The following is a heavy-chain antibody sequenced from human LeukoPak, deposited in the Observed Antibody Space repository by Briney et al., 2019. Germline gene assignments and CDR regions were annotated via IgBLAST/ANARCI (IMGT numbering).Heavy chain of an antibody. CDR3: ARDLGTIMTTVTTYYYCGMDV. CDR2: ISAYNGNT. Sequence: ASVKVSCKASGYTFTSYGISWVRQAPGQGLEWMGWISAYNGNTNYAQKLQGRVTMTTDTSTSTAYMELRSLRSDDTAVYYCARDLGTIMTTVTTYYYCGMDVWGQGATVTVSS. CDR1: GYTFTSYG. V-gene: IGHV1-18*01. J-gene: IGHJ6*02. D-gene: IGHD4-17*01.